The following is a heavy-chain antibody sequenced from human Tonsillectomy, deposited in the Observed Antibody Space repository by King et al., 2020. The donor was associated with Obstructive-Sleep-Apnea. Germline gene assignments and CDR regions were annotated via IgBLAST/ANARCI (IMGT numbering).Heavy chain of an antibody. CDR2: IFSNDEK. CDR1: GVSLSNAIMG. J-gene: IGHJ3*02. CDR3: ARMSDYGSGSYYLSAFDI. V-gene: IGHV2-26*01. Sequence: TLKESGPVLVEPTETLTLTCTVSGVSLSNAIMGVSWIRQPPAKALEWLAHIFSNDEKSHNTSLKSRLTISKDTSKSQVVLTMTNMDPVDTATYYCARMSDYGSGSYYLSAFDIWGQGTMVTVSS. D-gene: IGHD3-10*01.